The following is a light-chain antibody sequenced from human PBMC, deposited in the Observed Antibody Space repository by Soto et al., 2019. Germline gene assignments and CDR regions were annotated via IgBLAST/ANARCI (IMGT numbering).Light chain of an antibody. CDR3: QQYHSAPLT. CDR2: AAS. CDR1: QGITNY. Sequence: DIQMTQSPSSLSASVGDRVTITCRATQGITNYVAWYQQKPGTVPKFLIYAASTLQSGVSSRFSGSRSGADFTLTISSQQPEDVATYYCQQYHSAPLTFGGGTKVESK. V-gene: IGKV1-27*01. J-gene: IGKJ4*01.